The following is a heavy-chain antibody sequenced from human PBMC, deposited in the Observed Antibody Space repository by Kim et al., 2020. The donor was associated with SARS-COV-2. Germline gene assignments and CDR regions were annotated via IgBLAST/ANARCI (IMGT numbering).Heavy chain of an antibody. V-gene: IGHV3-21*01. CDR3: ARPQQLTTNWYFDL. J-gene: IGHJ2*01. D-gene: IGHD6-13*01. Sequence: GGSLRLSCAASGFTFSSYSMNWVRQAPGKGLEWVSSISSSSSYIYYADSVKGRFTISRDNAKNSLYLQMNSLRAEDTAVYYCARPQQLTTNWYFDLWGRGTLVTVSS. CDR2: ISSSSSYI. CDR1: GFTFSSYS.